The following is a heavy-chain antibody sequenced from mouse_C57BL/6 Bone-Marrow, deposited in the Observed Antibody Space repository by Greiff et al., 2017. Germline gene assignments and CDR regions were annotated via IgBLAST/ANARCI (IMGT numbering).Heavy chain of an antibody. D-gene: IGHD2-4*01. CDR1: GYNFTSYW. J-gene: IGHJ3*01. CDR2: INPSSGYT. Sequence: VHLVESGAELAKPGASVKLSCKASGYNFTSYWMHWVKPRPGQGLEWIGYINPSSGYTKYNQKFKDKATLTADKSSITAYMQLGSLTYEDSAVYYCARGLRRFAVWGQGTLVTVSA. CDR3: ARGLRRFAV. V-gene: IGHV1-7*01.